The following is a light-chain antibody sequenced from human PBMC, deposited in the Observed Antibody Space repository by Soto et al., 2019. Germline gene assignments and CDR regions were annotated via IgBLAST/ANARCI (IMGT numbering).Light chain of an antibody. CDR3: QSYYSSLSGLV. CDR2: GNS. Sequence: QSVLTQPPSVSGAPGQRVTISCTGSSSNIGAGYDVHWYQQLPGTAPKLLIYGNSNRPSGVPYRFSGSKSGTSASLAITGLQDEDEADYYCQSYYSSLSGLVFGTGTKVTVL. CDR1: SSNIGAGYD. J-gene: IGLJ1*01. V-gene: IGLV1-40*01.